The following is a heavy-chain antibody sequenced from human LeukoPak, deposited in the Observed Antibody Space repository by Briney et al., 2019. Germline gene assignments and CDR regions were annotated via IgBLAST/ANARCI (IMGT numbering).Heavy chain of an antibody. J-gene: IGHJ4*02. V-gene: IGHV3-21*01. CDR2: ISSSSSYI. CDR3: AGDASNYYDSSGFYY. CDR1: GVTFSSYS. D-gene: IGHD3-22*01. Sequence: GGSPRLSCAASGVTFSSYSMNWVRQAPGKGLEWVSSISSSSSYIYYADSVKGRFTISRDNAKNSLYLQMNSLRAEDTAVYYCAGDASNYYDSSGFYYWGQGTLVTVSS.